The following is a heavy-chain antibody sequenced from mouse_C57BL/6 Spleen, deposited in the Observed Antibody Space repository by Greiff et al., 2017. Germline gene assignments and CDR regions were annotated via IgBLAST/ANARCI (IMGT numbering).Heavy chain of an antibody. CDR1: GYTFTDYY. CDR3: ARSRITTEGYFDY. CDR2: INPNNGGT. D-gene: IGHD1-1*01. J-gene: IGHJ2*01. V-gene: IGHV1-26*01. Sequence: VQLQQSGPELVKPGASVKISCKASGYTFTDYYMNWVKQSHGKSLEWIGDINPNNGGTSYNQKFKGKATLTVDKSSSTAYMELRSLTSEDSAVYYCARSRITTEGYFDYWGQGTTLTVSS.